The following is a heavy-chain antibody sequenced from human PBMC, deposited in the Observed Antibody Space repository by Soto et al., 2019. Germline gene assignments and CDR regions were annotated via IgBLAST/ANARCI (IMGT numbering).Heavy chain of an antibody. CDR2: IYHSGST. J-gene: IGHJ3*02. D-gene: IGHD3-9*01. Sequence: SETLSLTCAVSGGSISSSNWWSWVRQPPGKGLEWIGEIYHSGSTNYNPSLKSRVTISVDKSKNQFSLKLSSVTAADTAVYHCARDRDILTGYDAFDIWGQGTMVTVSS. V-gene: IGHV4-4*02. CDR3: ARDRDILTGYDAFDI. CDR1: GGSISSSNW.